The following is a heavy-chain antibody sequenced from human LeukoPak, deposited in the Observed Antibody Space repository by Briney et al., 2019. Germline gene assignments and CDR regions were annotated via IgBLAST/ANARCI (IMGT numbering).Heavy chain of an antibody. J-gene: IGHJ6*03. Sequence: PGGSLRLSCAASGFTVSSTYMSWVRQAPGKGLEWVSVIYNNSRTYYADSVKGRFTISRDNSKNTLYLQMSSLRADDTAIYYCAKKDGTSDYYFYMDVWGKGTTVTVSS. CDR3: AKKDGTSDYYFYMDV. D-gene: IGHD1-1*01. CDR1: GFTVSSTY. CDR2: IYNNSRT. V-gene: IGHV3-66*01.